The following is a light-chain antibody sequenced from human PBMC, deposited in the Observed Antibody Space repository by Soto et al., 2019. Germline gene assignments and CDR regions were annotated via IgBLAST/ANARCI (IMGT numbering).Light chain of an antibody. J-gene: IGKJ4*01. Sequence: DIQMTQSPSSLSASVGDRVTITCRASQSIGSFLNWHQQKPGKAPNVLINVASTLRSGVPSRFSGSRSGTDFNLTINSLQPDDFVTYFCQQSFTTPLTFVGGPKVEIK. CDR1: QSIGSF. CDR3: QQSFTTPLT. V-gene: IGKV1-39*01. CDR2: VAS.